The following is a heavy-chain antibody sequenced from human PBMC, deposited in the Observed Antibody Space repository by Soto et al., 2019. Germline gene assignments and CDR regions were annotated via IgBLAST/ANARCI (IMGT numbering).Heavy chain of an antibody. J-gene: IGHJ5*02. CDR2: NRWNGEAV. D-gene: IGHD6-6*01. V-gene: IGHV3-9*01. Sequence: GGSLRLSWSASGFTFEYFAMHWVGRVPGKGLEWVAGNRWNGEAVGYAASVNGRCTSSRDNAKKLLFLQMNSLRVDDTALYYCVKDGEAASPGWFDTWGQGTQVTVSS. CDR1: GFTFEYFA. CDR3: VKDGEAASPGWFDT.